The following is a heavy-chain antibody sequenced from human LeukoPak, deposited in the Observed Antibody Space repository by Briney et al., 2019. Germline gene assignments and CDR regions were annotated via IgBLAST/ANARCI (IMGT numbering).Heavy chain of an antibody. D-gene: IGHD4-17*01. J-gene: IGHJ5*02. CDR1: GYTFTSYA. CDR2: INAGNGNT. Sequence: GASVKVSCKASGYTFTSYAMHWVRQAPGQRLEWMGWINAGNGNTKYSQKFQGRVTITRDTSASTAYMELSSLRSEDTAVYYCARARWLGTTVTTSWFDPWGQGTLVTVSS. CDR3: ARARWLGTTVTTSWFDP. V-gene: IGHV1-3*01.